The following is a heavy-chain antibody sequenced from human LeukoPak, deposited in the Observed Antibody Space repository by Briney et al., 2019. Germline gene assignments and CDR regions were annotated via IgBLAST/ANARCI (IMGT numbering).Heavy chain of an antibody. CDR1: GFTFDDYA. V-gene: IGHV3-9*01. J-gene: IGHJ4*02. Sequence: GGSLRLSCAASGFTFDDYAMHWVRQAPGKGLEWVSGISWNSGSIGYADSVKGRFTISRDNAKNSLYLQMNSLRAEDTAVYYCARIAVAYDYWGQGTLVTVSS. CDR3: ARIAVAYDY. CDR2: ISWNSGSI. D-gene: IGHD6-19*01.